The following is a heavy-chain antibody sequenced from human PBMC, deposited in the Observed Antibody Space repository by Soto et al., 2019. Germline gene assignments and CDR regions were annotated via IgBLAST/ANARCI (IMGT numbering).Heavy chain of an antibody. J-gene: IGHJ4*02. Sequence: QVQLVESGGGVVQPGRSLRLSCAASGFTFSSYAMHWVRQAPGKGLEWVAVISYDGSNKYYADSVKGRFTISRDNSKNTLYLQMNSRRAEDTAVYYCARGVKAGPEDYWGQGTLVTVSS. CDR1: GFTFSSYA. CDR2: ISYDGSNK. V-gene: IGHV3-30-3*01. D-gene: IGHD6-19*01. CDR3: ARGVKAGPEDY.